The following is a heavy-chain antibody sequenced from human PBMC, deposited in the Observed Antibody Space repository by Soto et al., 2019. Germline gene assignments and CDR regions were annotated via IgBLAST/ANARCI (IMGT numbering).Heavy chain of an antibody. Sequence: PSETLSLTCTVSGVSITSGANYWSWIRQHPGKGLEWVGYISHSGSTYYIASLWSRVSISVDASKNQFSLKLSSVTAADTAVYYCARDRPSPLNHLYYYGMDVWGQGTTVTVSS. CDR3: ARDRPSPLNHLYYYGMDV. V-gene: IGHV4-31*03. CDR1: GVSITSGANY. CDR2: ISHSGST. J-gene: IGHJ6*02.